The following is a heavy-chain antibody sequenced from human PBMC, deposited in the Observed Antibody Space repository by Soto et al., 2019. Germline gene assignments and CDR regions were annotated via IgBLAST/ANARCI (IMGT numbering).Heavy chain of an antibody. Sequence: EVHLAESGGGLVQPGGSLRLSCVASGFIFTDHWMHWVRQAPGKALIWVARINSGGTRVNYADFVKGRFIISRDNAQDTLYLQMTGLVGDDTAVCYCARGDCSGPSGFVGGTHGGQGTLVAVSS. V-gene: IGHV3-74*01. J-gene: IGHJ4*02. CDR1: GFIFTDHW. CDR3: ARGDCSGPSGFVGGTH. D-gene: IGHD2-15*01. CDR2: INSGGTRV.